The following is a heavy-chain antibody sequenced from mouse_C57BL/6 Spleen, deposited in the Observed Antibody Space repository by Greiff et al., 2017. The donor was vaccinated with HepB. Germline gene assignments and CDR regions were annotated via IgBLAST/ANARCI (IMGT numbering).Heavy chain of an antibody. Sequence: EVQLVESGPGLVKPSQSLSLTCSVTGYSITSGYYWNWIRQFPGNKLEWMGYISYDGSNNYNPSLKNRISITRDTSKNQFFLKLNSVTTEDTATYYGARNYSNFDYWGQGTTLTVSS. V-gene: IGHV3-6*01. CDR3: ARNYSNFDY. D-gene: IGHD2-5*01. CDR2: ISYDGSN. CDR1: GYSITSGYY. J-gene: IGHJ2*01.